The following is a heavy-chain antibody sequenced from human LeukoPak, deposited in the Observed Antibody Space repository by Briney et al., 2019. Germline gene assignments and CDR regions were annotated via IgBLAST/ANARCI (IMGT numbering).Heavy chain of an antibody. CDR3: TRTSSASGGHFNY. CDR1: GFTFSDYY. Sequence: PGRSLRLSCAASGFTFSDYYMDWVRQAPGKGLEWVGRSRNKADSYTTEYAASVKGRFTISRDDSKSSLYLQMNSLETKDTALYYCTRTSSASGGHFNYWGQGTLVTVSS. V-gene: IGHV3-72*01. CDR2: SRNKADSYTT. D-gene: IGHD3-10*01. J-gene: IGHJ4*02.